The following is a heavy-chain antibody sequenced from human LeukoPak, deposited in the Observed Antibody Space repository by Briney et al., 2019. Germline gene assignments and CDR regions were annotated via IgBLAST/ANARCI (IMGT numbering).Heavy chain of an antibody. CDR3: AKDWLEYQMVSTSPGDY. CDR1: GFTFSNYA. V-gene: IGHV3-30*02. Sequence: GGSLRLSCAASGFTFSNYAMHWVRQAPGKGLEWVAFIRWDGNVIYYADSVQGRFTISRDTSKSTLYLQMNSLRAEDTAVYYCAKDWLEYQMVSTSPGDYWGQGNLVTVSS. J-gene: IGHJ4*02. CDR2: IRWDGNVI. D-gene: IGHD2/OR15-2a*01.